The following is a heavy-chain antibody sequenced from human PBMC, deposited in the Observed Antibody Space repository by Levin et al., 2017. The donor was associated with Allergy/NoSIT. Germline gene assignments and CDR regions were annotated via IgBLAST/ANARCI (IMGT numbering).Heavy chain of an antibody. V-gene: IGHV4-39*07. D-gene: IGHD5-18*01. CDR1: GGSFITSSYF. Sequence: SSETLSLTCTVSGGSFITSSYFWAWIRQPPGKGLEWLGSIYYSGTTYYNPSLKSRVTMSVDRSKNQFSLKLSYVTAADTAVYYCARVAGYSYGYYFDYWGPGTLVTVSS. CDR2: IYYSGTT. CDR3: ARVAGYSYGYYFDY. J-gene: IGHJ4*02.